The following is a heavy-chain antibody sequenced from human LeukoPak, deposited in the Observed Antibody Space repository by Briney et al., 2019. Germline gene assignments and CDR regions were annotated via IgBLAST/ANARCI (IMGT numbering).Heavy chain of an antibody. CDR3: AREGGRGYSYGSVEYFDY. J-gene: IGHJ4*02. D-gene: IGHD5-18*01. CDR1: GYTFTSYG. CDR2: ISAYNGNT. Sequence: ASVKVSCKASGYTFTSYGISWVRQAPGQGLEWMGWISAYNGNTNYAQKLQGRVTITADKSTSTAYMELSSLRSEDTAVYYCAREGGRGYSYGSVEYFDYWGQGTLVTVSS. V-gene: IGHV1-18*01.